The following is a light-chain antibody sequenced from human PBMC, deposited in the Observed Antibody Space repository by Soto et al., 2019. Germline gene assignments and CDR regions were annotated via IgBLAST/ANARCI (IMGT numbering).Light chain of an antibody. Sequence: EVVLAQSPGTLSLSPGERATLSCRASQRLSSSYLAWYQQKPGQAPRLLIYGASSRATGIPDRFSGSGSGTDFTLTISSLQPDDFATYYCQQYNSPFTFGPGTKVDIK. CDR3: QQYNSPFT. CDR2: GAS. V-gene: IGKV3-20*01. CDR1: QRLSSSY. J-gene: IGKJ3*01.